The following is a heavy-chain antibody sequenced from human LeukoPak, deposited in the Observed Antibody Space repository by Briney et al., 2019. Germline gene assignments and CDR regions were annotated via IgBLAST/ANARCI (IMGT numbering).Heavy chain of an antibody. V-gene: IGHV4-39*01. CDR3: AGTGIRNWFDP. CDR2: IFKNGNT. CDR1: GDSISTTGYF. J-gene: IGHJ5*02. D-gene: IGHD1-14*01. Sequence: SETLSLTCSAFGDSISTTGYFWVWIRQSPGRGLEWIGSIFKNGNTFYNMSLKSRVTISVDTSKNEFYLNLASVTAADTAVYFCAGTGIRNWFDPWGQGILVTVSS.